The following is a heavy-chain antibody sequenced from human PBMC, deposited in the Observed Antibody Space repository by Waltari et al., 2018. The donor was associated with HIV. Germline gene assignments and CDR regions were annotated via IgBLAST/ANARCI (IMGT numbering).Heavy chain of an antibody. CDR2: IGSKGDFK. Sequence: VQLMESGGGVGRRGGSVSLSCSVSGLTSSSLGMHWVRQVPGKGREGVSFIGSKGDFKEYTDSIQGRFIISRDNSKKTVYLQMNDLRDADTAVYYCATAVTGGGTCYYWQHGTQVTVVTVSS. CDR1: GLTSSSLG. CDR3: ATAVTGGGTCYYWQH. V-gene: IGHV3-30*02. J-gene: IGHJ1*01. D-gene: IGHD2-15*01.